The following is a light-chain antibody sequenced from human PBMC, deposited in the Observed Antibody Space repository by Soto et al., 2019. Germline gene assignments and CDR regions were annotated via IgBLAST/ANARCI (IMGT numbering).Light chain of an antibody. Sequence: DIQMTQSLSSLAASVGDRVSISCQASQDIGKFLNWYQQKPGKPPKLLIYDATILETRIPSRLRGSGSGTDFTLTISSLQPEDFAVYYCQLIDNLHLTFGGGTKVDIK. CDR2: DAT. J-gene: IGKJ4*01. CDR3: QLIDNLHLT. V-gene: IGKV1-33*01. CDR1: QDIGKF.